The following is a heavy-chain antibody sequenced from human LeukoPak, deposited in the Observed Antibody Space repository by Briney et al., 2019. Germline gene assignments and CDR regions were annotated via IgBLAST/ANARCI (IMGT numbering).Heavy chain of an antibody. CDR1: GGSISSYY. D-gene: IGHD3-22*01. V-gene: IGHV4-4*07. J-gene: IGHJ4*02. CDR3: ARRNYYDSSAYYIFDY. Sequence: SETLSLTCTVSGGSISSYYWSWIRQPAGKGLEWIGRIYTSGSTIYNPSLKSRVTISVDTSKNQFSLKLTSVTAADTAVYYCARRNYYDSSAYYIFDYWGQGTLVTVSS. CDR2: IYTSGST.